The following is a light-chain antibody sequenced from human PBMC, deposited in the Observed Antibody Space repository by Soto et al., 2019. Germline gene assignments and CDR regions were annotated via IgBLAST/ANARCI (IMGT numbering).Light chain of an antibody. V-gene: IGLV1-40*01. Sequence: QSVLTQPPPVSGAPGQRVTISCTGSSSNIGAGYDVHWYQQLPGTAPKLLIYGNSNRPSGVPDRFSGSKSGTSASLAITGLQAEDEADYYCQSYDSSLSASNVFGTGTKVTVL. CDR3: QSYDSSLSASNV. CDR1: SSNIGAGYD. J-gene: IGLJ1*01. CDR2: GNS.